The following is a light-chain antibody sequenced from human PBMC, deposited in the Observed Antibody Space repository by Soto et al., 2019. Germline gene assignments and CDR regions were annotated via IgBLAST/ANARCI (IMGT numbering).Light chain of an antibody. CDR2: DAS. CDR1: QSVSSY. V-gene: IGKV3-11*01. CDR3: QQRSNWVT. J-gene: IGKJ1*01. Sequence: EIVLTPSPATLSLSPGERATLSCRASQSVSSYLAWYQQKPGQAPRLLIYDASNRATGIPARFSGSGSGTDFTLTISSLEPEDFAVYYCQQRSNWVTFGQGTKVDIK.